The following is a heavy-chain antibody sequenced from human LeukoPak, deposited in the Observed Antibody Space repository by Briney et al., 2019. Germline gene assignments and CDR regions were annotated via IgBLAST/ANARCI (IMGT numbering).Heavy chain of an antibody. D-gene: IGHD1-26*01. Sequence: GASVKVSCKSSGGTFSSYAISWVRQAPGQGLEWMGRIIPILGIANYAQKFQGRVTITADKSTSTAYMELSSLRSEDTAVYYCARVSVGATYFRAFDIWGQGTVVTVSS. V-gene: IGHV1-69*04. J-gene: IGHJ3*02. CDR2: IIPILGIA. CDR1: GGTFSSYA. CDR3: ARVSVGATYFRAFDI.